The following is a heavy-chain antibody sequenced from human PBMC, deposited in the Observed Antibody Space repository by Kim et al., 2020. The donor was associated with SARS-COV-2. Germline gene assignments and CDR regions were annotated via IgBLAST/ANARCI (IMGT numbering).Heavy chain of an antibody. D-gene: IGHD2-21*02. J-gene: IGHJ4*02. Sequence: ASVKVSCKASGYTFTSHAIHWVRQAPGQRLEWMGWISAYNGNTNYAQKLQGRVTMTTDTSPSTAYMELRSLRSDDTAVYYCARGPPVTHYGDYWGQGTLVTVSS. CDR1: GYTFTSHA. CDR3: ARGPPVTHYGDY. V-gene: IGHV1-18*01. CDR2: ISAYNGNT.